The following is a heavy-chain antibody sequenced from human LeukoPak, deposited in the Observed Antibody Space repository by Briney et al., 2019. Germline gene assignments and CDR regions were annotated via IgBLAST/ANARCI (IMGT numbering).Heavy chain of an antibody. CDR1: GYSLNAYY. V-gene: IGHV1-2*02. D-gene: IGHD3/OR15-3a*01. Sequence: SVKVSCKASGYSLNAYYMHWVRQAPGQGLEWMGWINPSSGGTKYAQKFQGRVTMARDTSISTTYMELSRLTSDDTAVYYCARGLGLDYWGQGTLVTVSS. J-gene: IGHJ4*02. CDR3: ARGLGLDY. CDR2: INPSSGGT.